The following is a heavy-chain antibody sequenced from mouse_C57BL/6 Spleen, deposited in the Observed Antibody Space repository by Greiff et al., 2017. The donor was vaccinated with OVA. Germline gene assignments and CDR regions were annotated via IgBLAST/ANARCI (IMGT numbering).Heavy chain of an antibody. CDR3: ARSGPEYFDV. J-gene: IGHJ1*03. V-gene: IGHV1-82*01. CDR1: GYAFSSSW. D-gene: IGHD3-1*01. Sequence: QVQLQQSGPELVKPGASVKISCKASGYAFSSSWMNWVKQRPGKGLEWIGRIYPGDGDTNYNGKFKGKATLTADKSSSTAYMQLSSLTSEDSAVYFCARSGPEYFDVWGTGTTVTVSS. CDR2: IYPGDGDT.